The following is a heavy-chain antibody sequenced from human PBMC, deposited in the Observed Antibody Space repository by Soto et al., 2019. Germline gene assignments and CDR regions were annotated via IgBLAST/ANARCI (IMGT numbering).Heavy chain of an antibody. V-gene: IGHV1-69*01. J-gene: IGHJ4*02. CDR2: IIPIFGTA. D-gene: IGHD3-10*01. CDR3: ARSYYHGSGSYVPRYFDY. Sequence: QVQLVQSGAEVKKPGSSVKVSCKASGGTFSSYAISWVRQAPGQGLEWMGGIIPIFGTANYAQKFQGRVTITADESTSTAYMELSSLRSEDTAVYYCARSYYHGSGSYVPRYFDYWGQGTLVTVSS. CDR1: GGTFSSYA.